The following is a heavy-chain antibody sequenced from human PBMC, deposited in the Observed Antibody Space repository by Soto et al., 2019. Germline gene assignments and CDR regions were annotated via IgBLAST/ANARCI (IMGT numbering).Heavy chain of an antibody. CDR1: GFTFSSYA. CDR3: AKDLHHYDILTGYFN. V-gene: IGHV3-23*01. CDR2: ISGSGGST. Sequence: GGSLRLSCAASGFTFSSYAMSWVRQAPGKGLEWVSAISGSGGSTYYADSVKGRFTISRDNSKNTLYLQMNSLRAEDTAVYYCAKDLHHYDILTGYFNWGQGTLVTVSS. D-gene: IGHD3-9*01. J-gene: IGHJ4*02.